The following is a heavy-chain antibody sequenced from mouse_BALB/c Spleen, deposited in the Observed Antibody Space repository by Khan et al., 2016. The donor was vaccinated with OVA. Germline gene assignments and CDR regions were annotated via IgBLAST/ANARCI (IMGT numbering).Heavy chain of an antibody. CDR1: GYTFTSHT. J-gene: IGHJ4*01. Sequence: QVPLQQSGAELARPGASVKMSCKASGYTFTSHTMHWVKQRPGQGLEWIGYINPRSGYTNYNQKFNDKATLTADKSSSTAYMQLSSLTSEDSAVYYSARRTTGYALDYWGQGTSVTVSS. D-gene: IGHD2-14*01. CDR2: INPRSGYT. V-gene: IGHV1-4*01. CDR3: ARRTTGYALDY.